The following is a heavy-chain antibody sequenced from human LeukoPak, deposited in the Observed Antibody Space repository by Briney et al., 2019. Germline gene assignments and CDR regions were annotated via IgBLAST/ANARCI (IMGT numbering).Heavy chain of an antibody. CDR1: GFTFSSYE. CDR2: ISSSGSTI. Sequence: GGSLRLSCAASGFTFSSYEMNWVRQAPGKGLEWVSYISSSGSTIYYADSVKGRFTISRDNAKNSLYLQMNSLRAEDTAVYYCARVGYCSGGSCRDYYYYYGMDVWGKGTTVTVSS. V-gene: IGHV3-48*03. CDR3: ARVGYCSGGSCRDYYYYYGMDV. J-gene: IGHJ6*04. D-gene: IGHD2-15*01.